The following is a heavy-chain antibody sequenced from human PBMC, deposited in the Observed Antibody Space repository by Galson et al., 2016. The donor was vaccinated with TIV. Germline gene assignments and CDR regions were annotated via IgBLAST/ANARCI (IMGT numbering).Heavy chain of an antibody. V-gene: IGHV3-21*01. D-gene: IGHD3-3*01. CDR2: INPISNYI. CDR1: GFIFSAYT. Sequence: SLRLSCAASGFIFSAYTMNWVRQAPGKGLEWVSSINPISNYIYYADSVRGRFTISRDNTKNSVYLQMNSLRDEDTALYYCARVEFLEWLLLDSWGQGTLVTGSS. J-gene: IGHJ4*02. CDR3: ARVEFLEWLLLDS.